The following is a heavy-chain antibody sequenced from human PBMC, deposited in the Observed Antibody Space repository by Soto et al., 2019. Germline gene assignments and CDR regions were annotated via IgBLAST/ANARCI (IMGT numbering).Heavy chain of an antibody. CDR2: IYSGGST. Sequence: HPGGSLRLSCAASGFTVSSNYMSWVRQAPGKGLEWVSVIYSGGSTYYADSVKGRFTISRDNSKNTLYLQTNSLRAEDTAVYYCARERNYTYAMDVWGQGTTVTVSS. J-gene: IGHJ6*02. V-gene: IGHV3-53*01. CDR1: GFTVSSNY. CDR3: ARERNYTYAMDV.